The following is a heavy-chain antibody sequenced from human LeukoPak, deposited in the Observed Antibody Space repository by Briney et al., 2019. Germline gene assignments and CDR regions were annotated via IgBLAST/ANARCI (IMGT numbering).Heavy chain of an antibody. J-gene: IGHJ4*02. CDR3: ARCRRGYSYGSDY. CDR1: GFSFSRYW. V-gene: IGHV3-74*01. Sequence: SGGSLRLSCAATGFSFSRYWMHWVRQAPGKGLVWVSRISTDESIITYADSVRGRFTISRDNAKNTLYLQMNSLRAEDTAVYYCARCRRGYSYGSDYWGQGTLVTVSS. D-gene: IGHD5-18*01. CDR2: ISTDESII.